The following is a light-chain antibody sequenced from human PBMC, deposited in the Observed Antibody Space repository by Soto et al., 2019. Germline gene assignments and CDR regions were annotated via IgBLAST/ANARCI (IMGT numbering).Light chain of an antibody. J-gene: IGKJ2*01. CDR3: QQRSDWPRT. Sequence: EIVLTQSPATLSLSPGERATLSCRASQSVSYYLAWYQQKPGQAPRLLIYDASNRATGIPARFSGSGSGTEFTLTISSLEPEDFAVYYCQQRSDWPRTFGQGTKLEIK. V-gene: IGKV3-11*01. CDR1: QSVSYY. CDR2: DAS.